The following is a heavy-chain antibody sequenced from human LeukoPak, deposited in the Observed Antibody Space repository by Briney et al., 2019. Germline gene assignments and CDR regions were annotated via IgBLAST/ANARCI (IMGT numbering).Heavy chain of an antibody. V-gene: IGHV4-39*07. Sequence: PSETLSLTCTVSGGSLGDTTYFWGWIRQPPGRGLEWIANIYYSGKAYYSSSLKSRVTISADMSRNQFSLKLSSVTAADTAMYYCARDGRIAVAGFYYYYGMDVWGQGTTVTVSS. CDR2: IYYSGKA. CDR1: GGSLGDTTYF. CDR3: ARDGRIAVAGFYYYYGMDV. D-gene: IGHD6-19*01. J-gene: IGHJ6*02.